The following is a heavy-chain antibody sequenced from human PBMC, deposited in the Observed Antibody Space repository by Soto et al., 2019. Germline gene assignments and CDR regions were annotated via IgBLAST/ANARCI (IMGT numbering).Heavy chain of an antibody. V-gene: IGHV4-4*02. Sequence: SETLSLTCAVSGGSISSSNWWSWVRQPPGKGLEWIGEIYHSGSTNYNPSLKSRVTISVDKSKNQFSLKLSSVTAADTAVYYSANFAQCGGECGGDYWGQGTLVTVSA. CDR2: IYHSGST. CDR3: ANFAQCGGECGGDY. D-gene: IGHD2-21*01. J-gene: IGHJ4*02. CDR1: GGSISSSNW.